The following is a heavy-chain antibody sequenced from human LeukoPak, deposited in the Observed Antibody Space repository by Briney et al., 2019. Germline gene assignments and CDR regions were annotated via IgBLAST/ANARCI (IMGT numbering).Heavy chain of an antibody. CDR3: ARVGFGNTPHPIDY. V-gene: IGHV4-59*01. CDR2: IYYTGCT. Sequence: PSETLSLTCTLSGGPINSYYWSWIRQPPGKGLEWIGYIYYTGCTNYNPSLKSRVSISADTSTNQSSLQLSSVPAAEPAVYYCARVGFGNTPHPIDYWGQGTLVTVSS. D-gene: IGHD4-23*01. J-gene: IGHJ4*02. CDR1: GGPINSYY.